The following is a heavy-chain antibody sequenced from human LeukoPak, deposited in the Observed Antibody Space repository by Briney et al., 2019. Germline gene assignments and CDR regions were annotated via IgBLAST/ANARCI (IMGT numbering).Heavy chain of an antibody. CDR2: INPVGGST. Sequence: ASVKVSCKSSGYNSITYYIHWVRQAPGQGLEWMGFINPVGGSTSYAQKFQGRVTMTRDTSTSTVYMELRRLTSEDTAVYYCARNVASGLDSWGQGTLLTVSS. CDR1: GYNSITYY. CDR3: ARNVASGLDS. J-gene: IGHJ4*02. V-gene: IGHV1-46*01. D-gene: IGHD2-21*01.